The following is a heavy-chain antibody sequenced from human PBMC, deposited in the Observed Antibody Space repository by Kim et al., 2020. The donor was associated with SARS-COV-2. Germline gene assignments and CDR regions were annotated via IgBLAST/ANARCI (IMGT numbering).Heavy chain of an antibody. CDR3: AREPSAASAFDY. D-gene: IGHD6-13*01. J-gene: IGHJ4*02. Sequence: SETLSLTCIVSGGSISTGGFFWNWIRPHPGKGLEWIGYISYSGSTYYNPSLKSPITISVDTSTNQLSLKLHSVTAADTAVYYCAREPSAASAFDYWGQGT. V-gene: IGHV4-31*02. CDR1: GGSISTGGFF. CDR2: ISYSGST.